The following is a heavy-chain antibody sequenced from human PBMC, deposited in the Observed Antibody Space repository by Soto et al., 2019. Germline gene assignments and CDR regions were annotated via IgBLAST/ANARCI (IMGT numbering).Heavy chain of an antibody. CDR1: VFTLSDYY. V-gene: IGHV3-11*01. CDR3: ARWRDFWSGYYRETYYYYGMDV. D-gene: IGHD3-3*01. J-gene: IGHJ6*02. Sequence: GGSLRLSCAASVFTLSDYYMSWIRQAPGKGLEWVSYISSSGSTIYYADSVKGRFTISRDNAKNSLYLQMNSLRAEDTAVYYCARWRDFWSGYYRETYYYYGMDVWGQGTTVTVS. CDR2: ISSSGSTI.